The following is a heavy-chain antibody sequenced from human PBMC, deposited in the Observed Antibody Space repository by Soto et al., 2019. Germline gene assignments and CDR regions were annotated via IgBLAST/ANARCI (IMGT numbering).Heavy chain of an antibody. CDR3: ARDQSPATYYYGMDV. V-gene: IGHV3-33*01. Sequence: QVQLVESGGGVVQPGRSLRLSCAASGFTFNSYGMHWVRQAPGKGLEGVAVIWYDGSNKYYAHSLKVRFTISRNNSKNTLYLQMNSLRAEDTAVYYCARDQSPATYYYGMDVWGQGTTVTVSS. J-gene: IGHJ6*02. CDR1: GFTFNSYG. CDR2: IWYDGSNK.